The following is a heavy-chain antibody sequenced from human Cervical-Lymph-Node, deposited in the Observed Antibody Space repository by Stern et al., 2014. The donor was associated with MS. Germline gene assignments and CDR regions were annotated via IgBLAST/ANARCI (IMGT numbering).Heavy chain of an antibody. Sequence: VQLVQSGGGVVQPGRSLRLSCAASGFVFRRYALHWVRQAPGKGLEWVALISSDGRDKYYTDSVKGRFTVSRDNSNNTVDLEMNSLRLEDTAVYYCAKGGSGSYLDWGQGSLVTVSS. J-gene: IGHJ4*02. CDR3: AKGGSGSYLD. CDR1: GFVFRRYA. V-gene: IGHV3-30*10. D-gene: IGHD1-26*01. CDR2: ISSDGRDK.